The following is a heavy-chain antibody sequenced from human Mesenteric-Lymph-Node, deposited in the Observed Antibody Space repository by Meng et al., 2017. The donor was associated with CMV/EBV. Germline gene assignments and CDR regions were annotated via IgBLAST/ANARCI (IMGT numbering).Heavy chain of an antibody. J-gene: IGHJ5*02. CDR2: IYPGDSDT. V-gene: IGHV5-51*01. D-gene: IGHD2-15*01. CDR3: ARRLYSGYCSGGSCPNWFDP. Sequence: GESLKISCKGSGYSFTSYWIGWVRQMPGKGLEWMGIIYPGDSDTSYSPSFQGQVTISADKSISTAYLQWSSLKASDTAMYYCARRLYSGYCSGGSCPNWFDPWGQGTLVTVSS. CDR1: GYSFTSYW.